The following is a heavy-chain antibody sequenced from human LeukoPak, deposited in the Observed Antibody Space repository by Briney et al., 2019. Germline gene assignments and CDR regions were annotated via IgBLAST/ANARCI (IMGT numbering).Heavy chain of an antibody. CDR1: GYTLTDYY. J-gene: IGHJ4*02. Sequence: ASVKVSCKASGYTLTDYYMHRVRQAPGQGLEWMGRINPNSGGTNYAQKFQGRVTMTRDTSISTVYMELSRLRSDDTAVYYCARVGYYESSGYYEYWGQGTLATVSS. CDR2: INPNSGGT. CDR3: ARVGYYESSGYYEY. V-gene: IGHV1-2*06. D-gene: IGHD3-22*01.